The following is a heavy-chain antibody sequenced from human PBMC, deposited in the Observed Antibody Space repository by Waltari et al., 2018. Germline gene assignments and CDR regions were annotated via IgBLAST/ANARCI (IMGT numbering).Heavy chain of an antibody. D-gene: IGHD1-26*01. V-gene: IGHV7-4-1*02. CDR3: ARGGGTFSKPQYFDS. Sequence: QVHLVQSGSEMKKPGASVKVSCKASGYIFTTYGINWVRQAPGQGLEWMGWINTNTGNPTYVQGFTGRFVFSLGTSVSTAYLQISSLKAEDSAIYYCARGGGTFSKPQYFDSWGQGTRVTVSS. J-gene: IGHJ4*02. CDR1: GYIFTTYG. CDR2: INTNTGNP.